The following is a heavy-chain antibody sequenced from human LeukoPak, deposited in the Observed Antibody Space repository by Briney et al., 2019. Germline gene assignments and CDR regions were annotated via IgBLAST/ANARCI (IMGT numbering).Heavy chain of an antibody. D-gene: IGHD3-22*01. J-gene: IGHJ4*02. CDR2: IPYDGSNK. CDR3: AKDLGYYYDSSGYSFFDY. V-gene: IGHV3-30*18. CDR1: GFTFSSYG. Sequence: PGGSLRLSCAASGFTFSSYGMHWVRQAPGKGLEWVAVIPYDGSNKYYADSVKGRFTISRDNSKNTLYLQMNSLRAEDTAVYYCAKDLGYYYDSSGYSFFDYWGQGTLVTVSS.